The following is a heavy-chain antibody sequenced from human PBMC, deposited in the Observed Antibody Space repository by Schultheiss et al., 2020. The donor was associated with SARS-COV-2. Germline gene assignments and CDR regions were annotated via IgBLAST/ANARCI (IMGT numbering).Heavy chain of an antibody. CDR1: GFTFSSYR. CDR3: ARDRGRYYGSGSYYWDYYYGMDV. D-gene: IGHD3-10*01. J-gene: IGHJ6*02. Sequence: GGSLRLSCAASGFTFSSYRMNWVRQAPGKGLEWVAVIWYDGSNKYYADSVKGRFTISRDNSKNTLYLQMNSLRAEDTAVYYCARDRGRYYGSGSYYWDYYYGMDVWGQGTTVTVSS. V-gene: IGHV3-33*08. CDR2: IWYDGSNK.